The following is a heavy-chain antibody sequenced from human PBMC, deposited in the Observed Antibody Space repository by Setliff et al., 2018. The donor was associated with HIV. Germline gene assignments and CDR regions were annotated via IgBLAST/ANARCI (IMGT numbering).Heavy chain of an antibody. CDR2: IFSNDEK. Sequence: SGPTLVNPTETLTLTCTVSGFSLSNTRMGVSWIRQPPGKALEWLAHIFSNDEKSYSISLKSRLTISKDTSKSQVVLTMTNMDPVDTATYYCARGLRYFDGLSPTYFDYWGHGTLVTVSS. V-gene: IGHV2-26*01. CDR3: ARGLRYFDGLSPTYFDY. J-gene: IGHJ4*01. CDR1: GFSLSNTRMG. D-gene: IGHD3-9*01.